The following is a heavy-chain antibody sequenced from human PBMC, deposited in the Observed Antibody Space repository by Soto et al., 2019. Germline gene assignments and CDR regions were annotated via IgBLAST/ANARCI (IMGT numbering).Heavy chain of an antibody. V-gene: IGHV4-31*03. D-gene: IGHD2-15*01. CDR2: IYYSGST. Sequence: QVQLQESGPGLVKPSQTLSLTCTVSGGSISSGGYYWSWIRQHPGKGLEWIGYIYYSGSTYYNPSLKSRVTISVGTYKKQFTLKLRSVTAADTAVYYCARGAYCSGGSCYNANYYYYGMDVWGQGTTVTVSS. CDR1: GGSISSGGYY. J-gene: IGHJ6*02. CDR3: ARGAYCSGGSCYNANYYYYGMDV.